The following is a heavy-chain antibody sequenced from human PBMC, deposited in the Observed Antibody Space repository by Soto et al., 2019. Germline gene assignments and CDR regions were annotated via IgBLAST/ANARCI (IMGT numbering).Heavy chain of an antibody. J-gene: IGHJ6*02. CDR2: IYYSGST. V-gene: IGHV4-31*03. Sequence: SETLSLTCTVSGGSISSGGYYWSWIRQHPGKGLEWIGYIYYSGSTYYNPSLKSRVTISVDTSKNQFSLKLSSVTAADTAVYYCARDCSLELYGMDVWGQGTTVTVSS. D-gene: IGHD1-7*01. CDR3: ARDCSLELYGMDV. CDR1: GGSISSGGYY.